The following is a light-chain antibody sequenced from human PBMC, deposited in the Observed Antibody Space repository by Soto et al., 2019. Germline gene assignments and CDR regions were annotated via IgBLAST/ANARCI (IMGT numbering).Light chain of an antibody. J-gene: IGLJ2*01. CDR2: GNS. Sequence: QSVLTQPPSVYGAPGQRVTISCTGSSSNIGAGYDVHWYQQLPGTAPKLLIYGNSNRPSGVPDRFSGSKSGTSASLAITGLQAEDEADYYCQSYDSSLSGSVFGGGTKLTAL. V-gene: IGLV1-40*01. CDR1: SSNIGAGYD. CDR3: QSYDSSLSGSV.